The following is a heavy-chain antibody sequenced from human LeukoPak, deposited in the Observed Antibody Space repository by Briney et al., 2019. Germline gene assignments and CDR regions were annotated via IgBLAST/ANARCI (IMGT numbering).Heavy chain of an antibody. D-gene: IGHD6-13*01. CDR3: AGYSSSWYVYYFDY. CDR2: IYYSGST. Sequence: KPSETLSLTCTVSGGSISSSSYCWGWIRQPPGKGLEWIGSIYYSGSTYYNPSLKSRVTISVDTSKNQFSLKLSSVTAADTAVYYCAGYSSSWYVYYFDYWGQGTLVTVSS. J-gene: IGHJ4*02. V-gene: IGHV4-39*01. CDR1: GGSISSSSYC.